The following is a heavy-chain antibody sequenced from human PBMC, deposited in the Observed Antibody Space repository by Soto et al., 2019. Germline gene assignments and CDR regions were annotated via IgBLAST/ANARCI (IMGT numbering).Heavy chain of an antibody. Sequence: GGSLRLSCAASGFTFSGSAMHWVRQASGKGLEWVGRIRSKANSYATAYAASVKGRFTISRDDSKNTAYLQMNSLKTEDTAVYYCMTSLMVAGHDAFDIWGQGTMVTVSS. CDR1: GFTFSGSA. D-gene: IGHD2-8*01. V-gene: IGHV3-73*01. CDR3: MTSLMVAGHDAFDI. CDR2: IRSKANSYAT. J-gene: IGHJ3*02.